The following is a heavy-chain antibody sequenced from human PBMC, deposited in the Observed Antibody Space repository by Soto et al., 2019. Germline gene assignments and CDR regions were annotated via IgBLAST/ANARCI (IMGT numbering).Heavy chain of an antibody. CDR3: ARDEAVAGNLDY. J-gene: IGHJ4*02. V-gene: IGHV3-64*04. Sequence: VQLVESGGTLVQPGGSLRLSCSASGFTFNTFAMHWVRQTPGKGLEFVSAISSNGGNTYYADSVKGRFTISRDNAKNSLYLQMNNLRAEDTAVYYCARDEAVAGNLDYWGQGTLVTVSS. D-gene: IGHD6-19*01. CDR1: GFTFNTFA. CDR2: ISSNGGNT.